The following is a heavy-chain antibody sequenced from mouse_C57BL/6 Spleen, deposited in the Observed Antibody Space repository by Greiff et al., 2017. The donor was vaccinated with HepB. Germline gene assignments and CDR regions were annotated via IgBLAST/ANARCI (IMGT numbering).Heavy chain of an antibody. CDR3: ARYPDYYGSSYAWFAY. CDR2: IDPNSGGT. Sequence: QVQLKQPGAELVKPGASVKLSCKASGYTFTSYWMHWVKQRPGRGLEWIGRIDPNSGGTKYNEKFKSKATLTVDKPSSTAYMQLSSLTSEDSAVYYCARYPDYYGSSYAWFAYWGQGTLVTVSA. J-gene: IGHJ3*01. CDR1: GYTFTSYW. D-gene: IGHD1-1*01. V-gene: IGHV1-72*01.